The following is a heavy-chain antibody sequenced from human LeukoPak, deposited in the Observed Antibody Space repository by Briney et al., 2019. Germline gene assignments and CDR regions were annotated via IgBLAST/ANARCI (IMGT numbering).Heavy chain of an antibody. V-gene: IGHV4-4*07. CDR1: GGSIGTYY. D-gene: IGHD6-6*01. J-gene: IGHJ4*02. CDR2: IYTGGST. Sequence: SETLSLTCSVSGGSIGTYYWSWIRQPAGEGLEWIGRIYTGGSTNYNPSLKSRVTLSIETPKNQFSLELTSVTAADTAVYYCARGDQYSSSSGHFDYWGQGTLVTVSS. CDR3: ARGDQYSSSSGHFDY.